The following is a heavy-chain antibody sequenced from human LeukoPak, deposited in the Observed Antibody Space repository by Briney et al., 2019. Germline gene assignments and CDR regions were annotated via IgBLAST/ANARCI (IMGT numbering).Heavy chain of an antibody. D-gene: IGHD2-8*02. CDR1: GFTFSSYA. J-gene: IGHJ4*02. V-gene: IGHV3-30*04. CDR3: ARDSSWTINYPTRTGFDY. Sequence: GRSLRLSCAASGFTFSSYAMHWVRQAPGKGLEWVAVISYDGSNKYYADSVKGRFTISRDNSKNTLYLQMNSLRAEDTAVYYCARDSSWTINYPTRTGFDYWGQGTLVTVSS. CDR2: ISYDGSNK.